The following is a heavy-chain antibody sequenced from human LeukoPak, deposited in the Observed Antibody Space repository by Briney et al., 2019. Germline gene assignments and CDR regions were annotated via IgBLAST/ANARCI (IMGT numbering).Heavy chain of an antibody. CDR2: IYYSGTT. V-gene: IGHV4-31*03. CDR3: ARVQAYCSGDSCYSRWFDP. D-gene: IGHD2-15*01. CDR1: GDPIRSSY. Sequence: SETLSLTCTVSGDPIRSSYWSWIRQHPGKGLEWIGYIYYSGTTYYNPSLKSRVTISVDTSKNQFSLKLSSVTAADTAVYYCARVQAYCSGDSCYSRWFDPWGQGTLVTVSS. J-gene: IGHJ5*02.